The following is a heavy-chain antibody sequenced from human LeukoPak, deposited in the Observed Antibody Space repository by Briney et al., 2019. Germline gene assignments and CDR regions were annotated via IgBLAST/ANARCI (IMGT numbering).Heavy chain of an antibody. Sequence: GGSLRLSCAASGFTFSSYWMHWVRQAPGKGLEWVSAISGSGGSTYYADSVKGRFTISRDNSKNTLYLQMNSLGAEDTAVYYCAKDGMATISYYFDYWGQGTLVTVSS. V-gene: IGHV3-23*01. CDR2: ISGSGGST. CDR3: AKDGMATISYYFDY. CDR1: GFTFSSYW. J-gene: IGHJ4*02. D-gene: IGHD5-24*01.